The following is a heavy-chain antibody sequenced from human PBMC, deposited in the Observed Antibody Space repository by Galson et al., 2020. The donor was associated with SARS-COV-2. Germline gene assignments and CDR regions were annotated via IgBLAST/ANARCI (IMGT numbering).Heavy chain of an antibody. V-gene: IGHV3-48*02. CDR1: GFTFNTYS. Sequence: LSLTCAASGFTFNTYSMNWVRQATGKGLEWVSYISTSGSTIYYADSVKGRFTISRDNAKNSLYLQMNSLRDEDTAVYYCARDLAPPLNVYGMDVWGQGTTVTVSS. CDR2: ISTSGSTI. J-gene: IGHJ6*02. CDR3: ARDLAPPLNVYGMDV.